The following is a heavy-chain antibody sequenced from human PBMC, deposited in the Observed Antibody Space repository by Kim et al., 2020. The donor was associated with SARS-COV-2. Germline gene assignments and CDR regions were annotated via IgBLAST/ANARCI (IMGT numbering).Heavy chain of an antibody. CDR2: ITGGSTTT. J-gene: IGHJ6*01. D-gene: IGHD2-8*01. CDR1: GFTFNTYS. Sequence: GGSLRLSCAASGFTFNTYSMNWVRQSPGKGLEWVSYITGGSTTTYYADSVKGRFTISRDNAKNSLYLQMNSLRADDTAVYYCTRDRHRAFVVWAHPCYYG. V-gene: IGHV3-48*04. CDR3: TRDRHRAFVVWAHPCYYG.